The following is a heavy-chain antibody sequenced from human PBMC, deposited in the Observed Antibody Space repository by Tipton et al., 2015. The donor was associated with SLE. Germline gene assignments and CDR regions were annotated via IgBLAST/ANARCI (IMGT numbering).Heavy chain of an antibody. Sequence: SLRLSCAASGFTFIIYAMHWVRQAPGKGLEWVAVISYDGSNKYSADSVKGRFTISRDNSKNTLYLQMSSLRGDDTAVYFCARANYSSSWAGDFWGQGTLVTVSS. CDR2: ISYDGSNK. CDR1: GFTFIIYA. V-gene: IGHV3-30*14. J-gene: IGHJ1*01. D-gene: IGHD6-13*01. CDR3: ARANYSSSWAGDF.